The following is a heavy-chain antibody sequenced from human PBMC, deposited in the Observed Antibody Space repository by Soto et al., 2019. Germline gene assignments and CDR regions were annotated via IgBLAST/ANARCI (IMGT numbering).Heavy chain of an antibody. CDR3: ARDDCSGGSCYSGVWADP. Sequence: GGSLRLSCAASGFTFSDYYMSWIRQAPGKGLEWVSYISSSGSTIYYADSVKGRFTISRDNAKNSLYLQMNSLRAEDTAVYYCARDDCSGGSCYSGVWADPWGQGTLVTVSS. CDR2: ISSSGSTI. J-gene: IGHJ5*02. CDR1: GFTFSDYY. D-gene: IGHD2-15*01. V-gene: IGHV3-11*01.